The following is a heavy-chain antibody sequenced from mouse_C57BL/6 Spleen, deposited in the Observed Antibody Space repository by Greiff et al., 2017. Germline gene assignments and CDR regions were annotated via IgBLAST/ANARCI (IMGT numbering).Heavy chain of an antibody. V-gene: IGHV1-80*01. CDR2: IYPGDGDT. D-gene: IGHD4-1*01. CDR1: GYAFSSYW. J-gene: IGHJ2*01. CDR3: ARVTGTGGLYFDD. Sequence: QVQLQQSGAELVKPGASVKISCKASGYAFSSYWMNWVKQRPGKGLEWIGQIYPGDGDTNYNGKFKGKATLTADKSSSTAYMQLSSLTSEDSAVYFCARVTGTGGLYFDDWGQGTTLTVSS.